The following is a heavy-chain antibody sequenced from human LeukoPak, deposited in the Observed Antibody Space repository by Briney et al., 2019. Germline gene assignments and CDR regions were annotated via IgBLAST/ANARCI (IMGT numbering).Heavy chain of an antibody. V-gene: IGHV4-31*03. J-gene: IGHJ4*02. D-gene: IGHD3-10*01. CDR2: IYYSGDT. CDR1: GGSISSAGYY. Sequence: SETLSLTCTVSGGSISSAGYYWSWIRQHPGKGLECIGYIYYSGDTYYHPSLKSRITITVDTSKNQFSLKLSSVTAADTAVYYCARLLWFGELLYEGYYFDSWGQGTLVTVSS. CDR3: ARLLWFGELLYEGYYFDS.